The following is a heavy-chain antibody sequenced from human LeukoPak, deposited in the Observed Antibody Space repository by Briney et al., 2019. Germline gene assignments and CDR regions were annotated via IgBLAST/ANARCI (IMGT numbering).Heavy chain of an antibody. Sequence: PGGSLRLSCAASGFTFSSYGMPWVRQAPGKGLEWVALIWYDGGNKYYADSVKGRFTISRDNSQNTLYLQMNSLRVEDTAVYYCARAGTNWYPPANYGMDVWGQGTTVTVSS. CDR3: ARAGTNWYPPANYGMDV. V-gene: IGHV3-33*01. J-gene: IGHJ6*02. CDR1: GFTFSSYG. D-gene: IGHD6-13*01. CDR2: IWYDGGNK.